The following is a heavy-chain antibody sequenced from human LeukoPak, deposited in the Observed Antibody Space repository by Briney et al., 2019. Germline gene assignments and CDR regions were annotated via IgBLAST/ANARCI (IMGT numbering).Heavy chain of an antibody. CDR2: IHPRDSET. V-gene: IGHV5-51*01. Sequence: GESLEISCQTSGYRFTNYWIGWVRPMPGKGLEWMGIIHPRDSETRYTPSFQGQVTFSVDRSTSTAYLQWNSLKASDTAKFYCARLDSGGYYYVHYWGQGTLVTVSS. CDR1: GYRFTNYW. CDR3: ARLDSGGYYYVHY. D-gene: IGHD3-22*01. J-gene: IGHJ4*02.